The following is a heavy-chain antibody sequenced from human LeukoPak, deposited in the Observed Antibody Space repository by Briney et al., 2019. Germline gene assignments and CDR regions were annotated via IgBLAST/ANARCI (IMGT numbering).Heavy chain of an antibody. Sequence: SVKVSCKASGFTFTSSAMQWVRQARGQRLEWIGWIVVGSGNTNYAQKFQERVTITRDMSTSTAYMELSSLRSEDTAVYFCAKDPRNILTGDYDDFDIWGQGTMVIVSS. CDR2: IVVGSGNT. D-gene: IGHD3-9*01. CDR1: GFTFTSSA. V-gene: IGHV1-58*02. CDR3: AKDPRNILTGDYDDFDI. J-gene: IGHJ3*02.